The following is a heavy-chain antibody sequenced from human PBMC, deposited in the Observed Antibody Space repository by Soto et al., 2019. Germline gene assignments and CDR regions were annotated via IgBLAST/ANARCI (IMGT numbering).Heavy chain of an antibody. Sequence: PSETLSLTCTVSGGSISSSSYYWGWIRQPPGKGLEWIGSIYYSGSTYYNPSLESRVTISVDTSKNQFSLKLSSVTAADTAVYYCAGGDYYYYGMDVWGQGTTVTVSS. CDR1: GGSISSSSYY. CDR2: IYYSGST. V-gene: IGHV4-39*01. CDR3: AGGDYYYYGMDV. D-gene: IGHD3-10*01. J-gene: IGHJ6*02.